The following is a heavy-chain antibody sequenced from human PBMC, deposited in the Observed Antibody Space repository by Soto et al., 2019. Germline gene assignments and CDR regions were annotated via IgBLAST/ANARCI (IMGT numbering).Heavy chain of an antibody. CDR1: GLIFSSYV. Sequence: PGGSLRLSCAASGLIFSSYVMTWVRQAPGKGPEWVSTISGSGGSTYYADSVKGRFTISRDNSKNTLFLQLNSLRVEDTALYYCAKLPWLGDLAGNEYWGQGTLVTVSS. J-gene: IGHJ4*02. D-gene: IGHD3-10*01. CDR3: AKLPWLGDLAGNEY. V-gene: IGHV3-23*01. CDR2: ISGSGGST.